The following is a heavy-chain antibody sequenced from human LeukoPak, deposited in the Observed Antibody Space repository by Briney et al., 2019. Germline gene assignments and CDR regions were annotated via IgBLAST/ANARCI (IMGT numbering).Heavy chain of an antibody. CDR1: GFTFSSYW. Sequence: GGSLRLSCAASGFTFSSYWMTWVRQAPGKGLEWVANIGPDGSGTYYVDSVKGRFTISRDNAKNSLYLQMNSLRTEDTAVYYCTRNRVAAAGDDWGQGTLVTVSS. CDR2: IGPDGSGT. V-gene: IGHV3-7*01. CDR3: TRNRVAAAGDD. D-gene: IGHD6-13*01. J-gene: IGHJ1*01.